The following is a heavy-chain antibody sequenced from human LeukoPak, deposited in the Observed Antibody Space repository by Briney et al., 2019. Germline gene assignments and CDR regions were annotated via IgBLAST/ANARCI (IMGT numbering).Heavy chain of an antibody. J-gene: IGHJ4*02. CDR3: ARVSVAGLTNDY. CDR2: ISSSSSYI. Sequence: GGSLRLSCAASGFTFSSYSMNWVRQAPGKGLEWVSSISSSSSYIYYADSVKGRFTISRDNAKNSLYLQMNSLRAEDTAVYYCARVSVAGLTNDYWGQGTLVTVSS. V-gene: IGHV3-21*01. D-gene: IGHD6-19*01. CDR1: GFTFSSYS.